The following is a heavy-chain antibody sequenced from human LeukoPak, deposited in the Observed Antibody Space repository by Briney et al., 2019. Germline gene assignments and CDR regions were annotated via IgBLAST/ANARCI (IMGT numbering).Heavy chain of an antibody. J-gene: IGHJ4*02. CDR2: IYYSGST. CDR1: GGSISSYY. V-gene: IGHV4-59*01. D-gene: IGHD1-26*01. Sequence: PSETLSLTCTVSGGSISSYYWSWIRQPPGKGLEWIGYIYYSGSTNYNPSLKSRVTISVDTSKNQFSLKLSPVTAADTAVYYCARGNKSGSYPSWGQGTLVTVSS. CDR3: ARGNKSGSYPS.